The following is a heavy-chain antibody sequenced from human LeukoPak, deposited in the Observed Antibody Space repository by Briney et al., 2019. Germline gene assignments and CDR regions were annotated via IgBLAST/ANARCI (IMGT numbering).Heavy chain of an antibody. CDR3: ARGRYRSSSWYSRYYNYYMDV. Sequence: ASVKVSCKASGGTFSSYAISWVRQAPGQGLEWMGGIIPIFGTANYAQKFQGRVTITTDESTSTAYMELSSLRSEDTAVYYCARGRYRSSSWYSRYYNYYMDVWGKGTTVTVSS. D-gene: IGHD6-13*01. J-gene: IGHJ6*03. V-gene: IGHV1-69*05. CDR1: GGTFSSYA. CDR2: IIPIFGTA.